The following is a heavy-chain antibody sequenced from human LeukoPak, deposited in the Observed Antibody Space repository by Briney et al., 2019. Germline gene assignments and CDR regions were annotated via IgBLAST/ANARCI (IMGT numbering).Heavy chain of an antibody. CDR3: ARERQAGFDP. Sequence: ASVKVSCKASGYTFSSYDINWVRQATGQGLEWMGWMNPKSGNTGYAQKFQGRVTITRNTSISTVYMELSSLRSEDTAVYYCARERQAGFDPWGQGTLVTVSS. CDR2: MNPKSGNT. J-gene: IGHJ5*02. CDR1: GYTFSSYD. V-gene: IGHV1-8*01.